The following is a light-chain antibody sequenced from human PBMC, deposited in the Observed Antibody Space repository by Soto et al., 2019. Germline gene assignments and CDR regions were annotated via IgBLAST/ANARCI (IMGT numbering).Light chain of an antibody. CDR3: SSYTSSSTLSV. CDR1: SSDVGGYNY. J-gene: IGLJ1*01. Sequence: QSALTQPASVSGSPGQSITISCTGTSSDVGGYNYVSWYQQHPGKAPKLMIYDVSNRPSGVSNRFSGSKSGNTASLTISGLQAEDEADYYCSSYTSSSTLSVFATGTKVTVL. V-gene: IGLV2-14*01. CDR2: DVS.